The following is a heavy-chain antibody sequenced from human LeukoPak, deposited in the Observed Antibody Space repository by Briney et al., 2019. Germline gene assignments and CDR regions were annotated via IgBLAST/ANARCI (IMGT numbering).Heavy chain of an antibody. J-gene: IGHJ4*02. CDR3: ARQSSVYDSSGYYHY. CDR1: GYSFTSYW. Sequence: GESLKISCKGSGYSFTSYWIGWVRQMPGKGLEWMGIIYPGDSDTRYSPSFQGRVTISADKSISTAYLQWSSLKASDTAMYYCARQSSVYDSSGYYHYWGQGTLVTVSS. V-gene: IGHV5-51*01. CDR2: IYPGDSDT. D-gene: IGHD3-22*01.